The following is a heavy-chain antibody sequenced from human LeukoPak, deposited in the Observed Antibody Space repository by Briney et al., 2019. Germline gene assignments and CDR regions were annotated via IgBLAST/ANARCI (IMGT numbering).Heavy chain of an antibody. V-gene: IGHV1-69*13. CDR2: IIPIFGTA. CDR3: ARGGYYYDSSGYSHLPDY. D-gene: IGHD3-22*01. CDR1: GGTFSSYA. Sequence: SVKISCKASGGTFSSYAISWVRQAPGQGLEWMGGIIPIFGTANYAQMFQGRVTITADESTSTAYMELSSLRSEDTAVYYCARGGYYYDSSGYSHLPDYWGQGTLVTVSA. J-gene: IGHJ4*02.